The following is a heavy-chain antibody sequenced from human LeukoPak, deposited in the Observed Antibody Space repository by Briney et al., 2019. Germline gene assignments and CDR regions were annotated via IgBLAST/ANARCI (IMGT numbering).Heavy chain of an antibody. J-gene: IGHJ3*02. CDR3: ARVRPPNGGDAFDI. V-gene: IGHV4-61*08. Sequence: SETLSLTCTVSGGSFSSGGYYWSWLRQPPGQGREWVGYIYYSGSTNYNPSLKSRVTISVDTSKTQFSLKLSSVTAADTAVYYCARVRPPNGGDAFDIWGQGTMVTVSS. CDR1: GGSFSSGGYY. D-gene: IGHD2-8*01. CDR2: IYYSGST.